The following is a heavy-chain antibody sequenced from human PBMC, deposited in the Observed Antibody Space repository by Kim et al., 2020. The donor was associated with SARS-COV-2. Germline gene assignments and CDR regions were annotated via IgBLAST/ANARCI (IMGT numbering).Heavy chain of an antibody. V-gene: IGHV3-48*03. CDR3: ARGPRGYSGYGEDTGY. Sequence: GGSLRLSCAASGFTFSSYEMNWVHQAPGKGLEWVSYISSSGSTIYYADSVKGRFTISRDNAKNSLYLQMNSLRAEDTAVYYCARGPRGYSGYGEDTGYWGQGTLVTVSS. J-gene: IGHJ4*02. CDR1: GFTFSSYE. D-gene: IGHD5-12*01. CDR2: ISSSGSTI.